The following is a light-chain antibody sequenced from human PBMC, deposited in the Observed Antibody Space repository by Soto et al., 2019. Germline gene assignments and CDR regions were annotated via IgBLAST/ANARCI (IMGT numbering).Light chain of an antibody. J-gene: IGKJ2*01. CDR1: QSLSSAY. Sequence: SVLTQSPGTLSLSPGEGATLSCRTSQSLSSAYLAWYQQRPGQAPRLLIYAASSRATGIPDRFSGSGSGTDFTLTISRLEPEDFAVCYCQQYFGSLYTFGQGTKLEIK. CDR3: QQYFGSLYT. CDR2: AAS. V-gene: IGKV3-20*01.